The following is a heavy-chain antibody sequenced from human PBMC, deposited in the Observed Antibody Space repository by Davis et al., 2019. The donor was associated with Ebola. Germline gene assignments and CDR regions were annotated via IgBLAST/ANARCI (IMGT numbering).Heavy chain of an antibody. V-gene: IGHV3-21*01. CDR2: ISSSSSYI. D-gene: IGHD6-13*01. CDR3: ARDGSGIAAAGRGAFDI. J-gene: IGHJ3*02. CDR1: GFTFSSYS. Sequence: PGGSLRLSCAASGFTFSSYSMNWVRQAPGKGLEWVSSISSSSSYIYYADSVKGRFTISRDNAKNSLYLQMNSLRAEDTAVYYCARDGSGIAAAGRGAFDIWGQGTMVTVSS.